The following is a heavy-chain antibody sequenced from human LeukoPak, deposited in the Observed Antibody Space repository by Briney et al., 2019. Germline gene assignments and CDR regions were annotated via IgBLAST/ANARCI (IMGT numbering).Heavy chain of an antibody. J-gene: IGHJ2*01. CDR1: GFTFTNYA. D-gene: IGHD2-15*01. CDR3: ACSGYCSGANCYLRYWYFDL. V-gene: IGHV3-23*01. Sequence: GGSLRLSCAASGFTFTNYAMSWVRQAPGKGPEWVSAIGGSGDSTSYADSVKGRFTISRDNSKNTLYSQMNSLRAEDTAVYYCACSGYCSGANCYLRYWYFDLWGRGTLVTVSS. CDR2: IGGSGDST.